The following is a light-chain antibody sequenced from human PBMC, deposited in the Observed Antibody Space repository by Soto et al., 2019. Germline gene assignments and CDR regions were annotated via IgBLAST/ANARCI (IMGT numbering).Light chain of an antibody. V-gene: IGKV3-20*01. CDR2: GAS. CDR1: QSVSNY. Sequence: EIVLTQSPGTLSLSPGERATLSCRASQSVSNYLAWYQHKPGQAPRLVIYGASSRATGVPDRFSGSGSETDFTLTISRLEPEDFAVYCCQQYGGSPQTFGQGTKV. CDR3: QQYGGSPQT. J-gene: IGKJ1*01.